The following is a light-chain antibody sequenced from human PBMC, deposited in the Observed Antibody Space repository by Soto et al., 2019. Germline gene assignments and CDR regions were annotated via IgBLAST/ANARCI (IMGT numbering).Light chain of an antibody. CDR2: GAS. V-gene: IGKV3-15*01. CDR1: ETVATN. J-gene: IGKJ1*01. Sequence: EVVMTQSPATLSVSPGERATLSCRASETVATNLAWYQQKPGQAPRLLISGASTRAAGISDRFRGSGSGTEFTLTISSLRSEDSAIYYCQQYYSTPQPFGQGTKVEIK. CDR3: QQYYSTPQP.